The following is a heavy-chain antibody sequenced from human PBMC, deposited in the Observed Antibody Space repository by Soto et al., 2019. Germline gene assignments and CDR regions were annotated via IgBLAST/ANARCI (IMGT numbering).Heavy chain of an antibody. Sequence: SGPTLVNPTQTLTLTCSFSGFSFSTSGVGVGWVRQPPGKALEWLALIHWSGDEHYRASLKSRLTITKDTSKNQVVLIMTNMDPVDTATYFCAHSDGGYEIIYFDFWGQGIPVTVSS. J-gene: IGHJ4*02. CDR3: AHSDGGYEIIYFDF. CDR1: GFSFSTSGVG. CDR2: IHWSGDE. V-gene: IGHV2-5*01. D-gene: IGHD5-12*01.